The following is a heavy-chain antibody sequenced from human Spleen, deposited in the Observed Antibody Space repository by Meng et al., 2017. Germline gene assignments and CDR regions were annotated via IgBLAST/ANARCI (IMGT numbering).Heavy chain of an antibody. V-gene: IGHV4-34*01. CDR3: VRRGGSGSFSP. Sequence: QVRLEQWGEGLLKPSDILSLTCAVYGGSFSDYSWGWIRQSPGKGLEWIAEVDQSGGAKYNPALRSRITISVDTSKNQFSLKLKSVTAADTAVYYCVRRGGSGSFSPWGQGTLVTVSS. J-gene: IGHJ5*02. D-gene: IGHD3-10*01. CDR1: GGSFSDYS. CDR2: VDQSGGA.